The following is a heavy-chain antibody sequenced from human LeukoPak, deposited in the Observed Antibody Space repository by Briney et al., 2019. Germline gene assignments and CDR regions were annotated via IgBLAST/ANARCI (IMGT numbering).Heavy chain of an antibody. CDR3: ARVVYYGSPEAFDI. CDR1: GGSISSSSYY. D-gene: IGHD3-10*01. CDR2: IYYSGST. Sequence: PSETLSLTCTVSGGSISSSSYYWGWIRQPPGKGLEWIGSIYYSGSTYYNPSLKSRVTISVDTSKNQFSLKVSSVTAADTAVYYCARVVYYGSPEAFDIWGQGTMVTVSS. J-gene: IGHJ3*02. V-gene: IGHV4-39*01.